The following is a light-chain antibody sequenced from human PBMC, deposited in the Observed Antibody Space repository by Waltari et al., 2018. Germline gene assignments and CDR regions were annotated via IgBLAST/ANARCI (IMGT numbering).Light chain of an antibody. J-gene: IGLJ2*01. V-gene: IGLV3-1*01. Sequence: SYELIQPLSVSVSPGQTASITCSGDKLRNKYISWYQLKPGQSPVLVIYEDTKRPSGIPERISGSNSENTATLTISGTQAMDEADYYCQAWDITSISGGGTKLTVL. CDR1: KLRNKY. CDR3: QAWDITSI. CDR2: EDT.